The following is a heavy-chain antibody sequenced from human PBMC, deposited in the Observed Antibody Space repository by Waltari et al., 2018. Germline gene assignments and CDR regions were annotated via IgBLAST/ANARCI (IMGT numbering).Heavy chain of an antibody. CDR3: ATFPWNYGSNAFDI. Sequence: QVQLVQSGTEVYKPGASVKVSFKVSGYTLPDSSIPWVRQAPGKGVAWMGGFDPEDGETIYAQKFQGRVTMTEDTSTDTAYMELSSLRSEDTAVYYCATFPWNYGSNAFDIWGQGTMVTVSS. CDR2: FDPEDGET. D-gene: IGHD1-7*01. V-gene: IGHV1-24*01. J-gene: IGHJ3*02. CDR1: GYTLPDSS.